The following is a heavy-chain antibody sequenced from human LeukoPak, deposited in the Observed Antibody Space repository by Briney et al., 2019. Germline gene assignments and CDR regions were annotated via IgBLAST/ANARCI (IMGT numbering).Heavy chain of an antibody. V-gene: IGHV1-69*05. CDR3: ASTARPYPTTENWFDP. CDR2: IIPIFGTA. D-gene: IGHD1-14*01. Sequence: SVKVSCKASGGTFSSYAISWVRQAPGQGLEWMGGIIPIFGTANYAQKSQGRVTITTDESTSTAYMELSSLRSEDTAVYYCASTARPYPTTENWFDPWGQGTLVTVSS. J-gene: IGHJ5*02. CDR1: GGTFSSYA.